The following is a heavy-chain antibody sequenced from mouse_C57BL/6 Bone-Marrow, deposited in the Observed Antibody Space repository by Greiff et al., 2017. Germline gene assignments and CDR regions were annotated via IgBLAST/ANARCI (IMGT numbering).Heavy chain of an antibody. CDR3: ASFDGNYFDF. Sequence: VQLRQSGPGLLGQGPSVSLSCPVSGFTIKDAYLHWVNQRPEQGLEWLGGFEPEFGDTEYTSKFLGKPTITSDTSANTAYLQLSSLTSENTAVYYCASFDGNYFDFWGPGTPLTVAS. J-gene: IGHJ2*01. CDR1: GFTIKDAY. V-gene: IGHV14-4*01. D-gene: IGHD2-3*01. CDR2: FEPEFGDT.